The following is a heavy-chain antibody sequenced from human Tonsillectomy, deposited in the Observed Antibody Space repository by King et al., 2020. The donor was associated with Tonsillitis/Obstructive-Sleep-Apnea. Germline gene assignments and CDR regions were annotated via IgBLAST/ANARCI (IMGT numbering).Heavy chain of an antibody. V-gene: IGHV3-21*01. J-gene: IGHJ4*02. CDR1: GFTFSSFS. CDR2: ITSYI. D-gene: IGHD1-26*01. Sequence: VQLVESGGGLVRPGGSLRLSCTASGFTFSSFSMSWVRQAPGKGLDWVSSITSYIYYADSVKGRFTISRDNAKNSLYLQMNSLRAEDTAVYYCARGRSSWESDFDYWGQGTLVTVSS. CDR3: ARGRSSWESDFDY.